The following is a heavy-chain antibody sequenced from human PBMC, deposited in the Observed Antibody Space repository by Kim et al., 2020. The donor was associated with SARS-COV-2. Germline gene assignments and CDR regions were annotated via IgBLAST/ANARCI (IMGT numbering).Heavy chain of an antibody. CDR3: ARAEVAARFGMDV. D-gene: IGHD6-6*01. V-gene: IGHV4-30-2*01. J-gene: IGHJ6*02. Sequence: YNPTLQSRVIISVDRSKNQFSLKLSSVTTADTAVYFCARAEVAARFGMDVWGQGTTATVSS.